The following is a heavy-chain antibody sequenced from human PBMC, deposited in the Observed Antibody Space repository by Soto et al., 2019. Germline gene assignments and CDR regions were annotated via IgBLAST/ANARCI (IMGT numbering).Heavy chain of an antibody. CDR1: GGSISSYY. CDR3: ARVRKRSGTLFDY. CDR2: IYYSGST. Sequence: SETLSLTCTVSGGSISSYYWSWIRQPPGKGLEWIGYIYYSGSTNYNPSLKSRATITVDTSKNQFSLKLSSVTAADTAVYYCARVRKRSGTLFDYWGQGTLVTVSS. V-gene: IGHV4-59*01. J-gene: IGHJ4*02. D-gene: IGHD1-1*01.